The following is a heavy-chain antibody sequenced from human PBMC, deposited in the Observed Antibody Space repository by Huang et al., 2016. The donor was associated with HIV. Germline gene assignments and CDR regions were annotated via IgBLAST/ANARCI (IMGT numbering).Heavy chain of an antibody. CDR2: IIPIFGTP. Sequence: QVQLVQSGAEVKKPGSSVKVSCRASGGTFSSCGISWVRQAAGQGLGWMGGIIPIFGTPNYSQKFQGRVTITADESTSTAYMELSSLRSEDTAVYYCARWEAAADNNWFDPWGQGTLVTVSS. CDR1: GGTFSSCG. CDR3: ARWEAAADNNWFDP. D-gene: IGHD6-13*01. J-gene: IGHJ5*02. V-gene: IGHV1-69*01.